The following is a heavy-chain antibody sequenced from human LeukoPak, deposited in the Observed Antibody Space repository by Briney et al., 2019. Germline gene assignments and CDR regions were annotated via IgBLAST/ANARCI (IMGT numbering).Heavy chain of an antibody. CDR2: ISGSGGST. CDR1: GYAFSSYS. D-gene: IGHD3-22*01. Sequence: PGGSLRLSCAASGYAFSSYSINWVRQAPGKGLEWVSAISGSGGSTYYADSVKGRFTISRDNSKNTLYLQMNSLRAEDTAVYYCAKDLITMIVVAYLPDYWGQGTLVTVSP. V-gene: IGHV3-23*01. J-gene: IGHJ4*02. CDR3: AKDLITMIVVAYLPDY.